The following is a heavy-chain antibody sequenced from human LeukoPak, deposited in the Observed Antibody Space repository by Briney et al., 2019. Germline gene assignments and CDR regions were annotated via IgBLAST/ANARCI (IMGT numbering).Heavy chain of an antibody. J-gene: IGHJ4*02. CDR1: GFTFSSYA. CDR2: IRSKAYGGTT. V-gene: IGHV3-49*03. D-gene: IGHD3-22*01. CDR3: TRDTDYYDSSGYYYPDY. Sequence: GGSLRLSCAASGFTFSSYAMSWFRQAPGKGLEWVGFIRSKAYGGTTEYAASAKGRFTISRDDSKSIAYLQMNSLKTEDTAVYYCTRDTDYYDSSGYYYPDYWGQGTLVTVSS.